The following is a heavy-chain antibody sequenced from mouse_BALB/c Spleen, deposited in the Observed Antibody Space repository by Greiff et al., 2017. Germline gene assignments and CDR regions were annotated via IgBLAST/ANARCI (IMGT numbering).Heavy chain of an antibody. CDR1: GYTFTSYW. D-gene: IGHD2-2*01. J-gene: IGHJ2*01. V-gene: IGHV1-69*02. CDR3: TRGRVTTPFDY. Sequence: VQLQQPGAELVRPGASVKLSCKASGYTFTSYWINWVKQRPGQGLEWIGNIYPSDSYTNYNQKFKDKATLTVDKSSSTAYMQLSSPTSEDSAVYYCTRGRVTTPFDYWGQGTTLTVSS. CDR2: IYPSDSYT.